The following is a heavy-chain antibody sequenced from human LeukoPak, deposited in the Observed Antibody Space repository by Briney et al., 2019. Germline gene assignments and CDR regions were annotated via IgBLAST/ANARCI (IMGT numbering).Heavy chain of an antibody. CDR1: GGSISSYY. V-gene: IGHV4-59*01. J-gene: IGHJ4*02. Sequence: SETLSLTCTVSGGSISSYYWSWIRQPPGKGLEWIGYIYYSGSTNYNPSLKSRVTISVDTSKNQFSLKLSSVTAADTAVYHCARGPYSSGEDYWGQGTLVTVSS. CDR3: ARGPYSSGEDY. CDR2: IYYSGST. D-gene: IGHD6-19*01.